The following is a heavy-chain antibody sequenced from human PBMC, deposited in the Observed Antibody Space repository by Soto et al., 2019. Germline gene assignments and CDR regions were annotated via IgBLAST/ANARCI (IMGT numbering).Heavy chain of an antibody. J-gene: IGHJ4*02. V-gene: IGHV4-61*01. CDR3: ARGGGIVVVTAPYDH. CDR2: VYFTGGT. D-gene: IGHD2-21*02. Sequence: SETLSLTCSVSGDSVSSGRYYWTWIRQPPGKRLERIGYVYFTGGTNYSPSLKSRVIISRDTSRNQFSLELSSVTAADTAVYYCARGGGIVVVTAPYDHWGQGTLVTVSS. CDR1: GDSVSSGRYY.